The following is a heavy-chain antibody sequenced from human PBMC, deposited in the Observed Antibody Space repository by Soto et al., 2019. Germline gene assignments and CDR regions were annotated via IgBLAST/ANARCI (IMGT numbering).Heavy chain of an antibody. D-gene: IGHD2-15*01. CDR3: ARGRYCLTGRCFPNWFDS. Sequence: SETLSLTCSVSGDSISNLDYFWAWIRQPPGQALEYIGYIYKSATTYYNPSFESRVAISVDTSKSQFSLNMTSVTAADTAVYFCARGRYCLTGRCFPNWFDSWGQGALVTVSS. J-gene: IGHJ5*01. CDR2: IYKSATT. CDR1: GDSISNLDYF. V-gene: IGHV4-30-4*01.